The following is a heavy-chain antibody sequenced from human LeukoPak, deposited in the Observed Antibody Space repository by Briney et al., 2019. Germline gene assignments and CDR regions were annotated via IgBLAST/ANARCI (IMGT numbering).Heavy chain of an antibody. D-gene: IGHD5-24*01. CDR2: INPNSGGT. Sequence: ASVKVSCKASGCTFTGDYIHWVRQAPGQGLEWMGWINPNSGGTNYAQKFQGRVTMTRDTSISTPYVELSRLASAVTAVYYCARDPDGNKDFDYWGQGTLVTVSS. CDR1: GCTFTGDY. CDR3: ARDPDGNKDFDY. V-gene: IGHV1-2*02. J-gene: IGHJ4*02.